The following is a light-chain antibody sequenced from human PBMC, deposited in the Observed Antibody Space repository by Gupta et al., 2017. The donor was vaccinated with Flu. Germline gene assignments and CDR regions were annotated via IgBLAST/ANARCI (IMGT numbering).Light chain of an antibody. CDR3: QVWDSSSDHPV. Sequence: SSVLTQPPSVSVAPGQTARITCGGNNIGSKSVHWYQQKPGQAPVLVVYDDGDRPSGIPERFSGSNSGNTATLTISRVEAGDEADYYCQVWDSSSDHPVFGGGTKLTVL. CDR2: DDG. V-gene: IGLV3-21*02. CDR1: NIGSKS. J-gene: IGLJ3*02.